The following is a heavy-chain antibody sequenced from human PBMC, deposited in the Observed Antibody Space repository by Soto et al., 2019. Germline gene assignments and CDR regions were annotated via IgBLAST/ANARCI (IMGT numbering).Heavy chain of an antibody. D-gene: IGHD3-10*01. CDR2: ISSSGGST. CDR3: AKEGSGAGSYFDY. CDR1: GFTFSSYA. J-gene: IGHJ4*02. Sequence: GGSLRLSCAASGFTFSSYAMTWVRQAPGKGLEWVSIISSSGGSTKYADSVEGRFTISRDKSKNTLYLQMNSLRAEDTAVYYCAKEGSGAGSYFDYWGQGTLVTVS. V-gene: IGHV3-23*01.